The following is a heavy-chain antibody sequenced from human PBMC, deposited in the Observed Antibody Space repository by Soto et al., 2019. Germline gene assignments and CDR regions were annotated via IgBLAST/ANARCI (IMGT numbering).Heavy chain of an antibody. V-gene: IGHV3-23*01. CDR1: GFTFSSYA. CDR2: ISGSGGST. CDR3: AKDRQERNSGYDDDYYMDV. D-gene: IGHD5-12*01. Sequence: HPGGSLRLSCAASGFTFSSYAMSWVRQAPGKGLEWVSAISGSGGSTYYADSVKGRFTISRDNSKNTLYLQMNSLRAEDTAVYYCAKDRQERNSGYDDDYYMDVWGKGTTVNVSS. J-gene: IGHJ6*03.